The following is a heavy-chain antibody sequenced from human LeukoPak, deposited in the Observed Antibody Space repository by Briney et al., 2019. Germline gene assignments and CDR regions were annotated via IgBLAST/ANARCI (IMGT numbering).Heavy chain of an antibody. CDR2: IIPIFGTA. V-gene: IGHV1-69*05. Sequence: SVKVSCKASGGTFSSYAISWVRQAPGQGLEWMGRIIPIFGTANYAQKFQGRVTITTDESTSAAYMELSSLRSEDTAVYYCARSTYGWLQSYGDYWGQGTVVTVSS. CDR1: GGTFSSYA. CDR3: ARSTYGWLQSYGDY. J-gene: IGHJ4*02. D-gene: IGHD5-24*01.